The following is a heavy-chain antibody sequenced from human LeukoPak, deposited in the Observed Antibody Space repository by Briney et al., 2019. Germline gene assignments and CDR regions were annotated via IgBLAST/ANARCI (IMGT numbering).Heavy chain of an antibody. Sequence: SETLSLTCAVYGGSFSGYYWSWVRQPPGKGLEWIGEMNHRGSTNYNPSLKSRVTISIDTSKNQFFPKLNSLTAADTAVYYCARVPESVGINYFDSWGQGTLVTVSS. V-gene: IGHV4-34*01. CDR3: ARVPESVGINYFDS. D-gene: IGHD3-3*02. CDR2: MNHRGST. J-gene: IGHJ4*02. CDR1: GGSFSGYY.